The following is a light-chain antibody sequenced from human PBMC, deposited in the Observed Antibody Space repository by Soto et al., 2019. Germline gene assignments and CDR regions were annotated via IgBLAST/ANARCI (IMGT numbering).Light chain of an antibody. CDR2: DVS. Sequence: QSALTQPTSVSGSPGQSISISCTGNHNDIGTYDYVSWYQQHPGRAPRLIIYDVSKRPSGIPDRFFGSKFGNTASLTISGLQAEDEADYYCCSYAGSFIFVFGTGTKLTVL. J-gene: IGLJ1*01. CDR1: HNDIGTYDY. CDR3: CSYAGSFIFV. V-gene: IGLV2-11*01.